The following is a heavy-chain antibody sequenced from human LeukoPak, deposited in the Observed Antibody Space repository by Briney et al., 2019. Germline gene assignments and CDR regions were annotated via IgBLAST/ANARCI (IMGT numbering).Heavy chain of an antibody. J-gene: IGHJ5*02. V-gene: IGHV4-59*01. CDR1: GGSISSYY. D-gene: IGHD3-10*02. CDR2: IYYSGST. Sequence: SETLSLTCTVSGGSISSYYWSWIRQPPGKGLEWIGYIYYSGSTNYNPSLKSRVTISVDTSKNLFSLKLSSVTAADTAVYYCASTRVGLWFDRWGQGTLVTVSS. CDR3: ASTRVGLWFDR.